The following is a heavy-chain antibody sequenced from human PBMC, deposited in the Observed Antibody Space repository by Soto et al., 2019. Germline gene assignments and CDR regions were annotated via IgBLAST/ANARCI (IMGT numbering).Heavy chain of an antibody. V-gene: IGHV1-8*01. CDR1: GYTFTSYD. J-gene: IGHJ5*02. CDR3: ARGSIIVAGGFDP. CDR2: MNPSTGNT. D-gene: IGHD6-19*01. Sequence: QVQLVQSGAEVKKPGASVKVSCKASGYTFTSYDIIWVRQATGQGLEWMGWMNPSTGNTDSAEKFQGRLTMTRNTSISTVYMELSSLSFEDTAVYYCARGSIIVAGGFDPWGQGTLVTVSS.